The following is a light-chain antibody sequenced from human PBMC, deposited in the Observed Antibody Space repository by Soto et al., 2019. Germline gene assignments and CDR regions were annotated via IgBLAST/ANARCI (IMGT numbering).Light chain of an antibody. CDR2: AAS. V-gene: IGKV1-17*01. Sequence: DIQMTQSPSSLSASVGDRVTITCRASQGIGNDLGWYQQKPGNAPKRLIYAASSLQSGAPSRFSGSESGTEFTLTISSMQPEEFATYYCQQYNSYPLTFAGGTKVEV. J-gene: IGKJ4*01. CDR3: QQYNSYPLT. CDR1: QGIGND.